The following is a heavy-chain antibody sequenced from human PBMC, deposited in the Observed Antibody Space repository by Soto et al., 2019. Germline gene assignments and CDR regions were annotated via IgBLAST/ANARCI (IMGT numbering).Heavy chain of an antibody. Sequence: PGGSLRLSCAASGFTFISYGIHFFRQSPFKWREWVAVISYDGSNKYYADSVKGRFTISRDNSKNTLYLQMNSLRAEDTAVYYCAKDHYVWGSYRSYYFDYWGQGTLVTVSS. J-gene: IGHJ4*02. D-gene: IGHD3-16*02. V-gene: IGHV3-30*18. CDR2: ISYDGSNK. CDR1: GFTFISYG. CDR3: AKDHYVWGSYRSYYFDY.